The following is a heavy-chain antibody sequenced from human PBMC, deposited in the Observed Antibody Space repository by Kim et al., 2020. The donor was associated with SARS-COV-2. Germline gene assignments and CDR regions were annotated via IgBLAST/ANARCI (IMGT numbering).Heavy chain of an antibody. CDR3: ARTYSSGWYEDY. J-gene: IGHJ4*02. V-gene: IGHV3-74*01. CDR1: GFTFSSYW. Sequence: GGSLRLSCAASGFTFSSYWMHWVRQAPGKGLVWVSRINSDGSSTSYADSVKGRFTISRDNAKNTLYLQMNSLRAEDTAVYYCARTYSSGWYEDYCGQGTLVTVSS. CDR2: INSDGSST. D-gene: IGHD6-19*01.